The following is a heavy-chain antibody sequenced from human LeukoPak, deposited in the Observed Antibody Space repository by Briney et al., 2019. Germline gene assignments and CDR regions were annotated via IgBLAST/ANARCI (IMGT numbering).Heavy chain of an antibody. V-gene: IGHV1-46*01. CDR2: INPSGGST. J-gene: IGHJ6*03. CDR1: GYTFTSYY. Sequence: ASVKVSCKASGYTFTSYYMHWVRQAPGQGLEWMGIINPSGGSTSYAQKFQGSVTMTRDMSTSTVYMELSSLRSEDTAVYYCARGMVRGVIIGFDYYYYMDVWGKGTTVTVSS. CDR3: ARGMVRGVIIGFDYYYYMDV. D-gene: IGHD3-10*01.